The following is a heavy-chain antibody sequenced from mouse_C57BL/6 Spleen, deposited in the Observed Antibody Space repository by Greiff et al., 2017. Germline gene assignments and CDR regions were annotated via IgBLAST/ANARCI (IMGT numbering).Heavy chain of an antibody. CDR1: GFTFSSYA. D-gene: IGHD2-12*01. Sequence: EVQLVESGGGLVKPGGSLKLSCAASGFTFSSYAMSWVRQTPEKRLEWVATISDGGSYTYYPDHVKGRFTISRDKAKNNLYLQMRHLKPEDTAMYYCAREHDGAWFAYWGQGTLVTVSA. J-gene: IGHJ3*01. V-gene: IGHV5-4*01. CDR2: ISDGGSYT. CDR3: AREHDGAWFAY.